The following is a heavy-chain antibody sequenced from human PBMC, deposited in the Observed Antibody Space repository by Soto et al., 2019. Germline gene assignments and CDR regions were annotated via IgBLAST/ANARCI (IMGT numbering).Heavy chain of an antibody. V-gene: IGHV3-53*02. CDR3: ARYSSSAGWFDP. D-gene: IGHD6-6*01. Sequence: EVQLVETGGGLIQPGASLRLSCAASGFTVGNNYMSWVRQAPGKGLEWVSLIYAGGSTSYADSVKGRFTISRDNSKNTLYLQMNSLRAEDTAVYYCARYSSSAGWFDPWGQGTLVTVSS. CDR1: GFTVGNNY. CDR2: IYAGGST. J-gene: IGHJ5*02.